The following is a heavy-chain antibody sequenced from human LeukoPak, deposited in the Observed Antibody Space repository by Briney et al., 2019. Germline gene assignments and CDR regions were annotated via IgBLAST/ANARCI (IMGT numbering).Heavy chain of an antibody. CDR2: ISSSSSYT. J-gene: IGHJ3*02. Sequence: GSLRLSCAASGFTFSDYYMSWIRQAPGKGLEWVSYISSSSSYTNYADSVKGRFTISRDNSMDTLYLQMNSLRVEDTAVYYCAKELRPNDNWGQGTMVTVSS. CDR1: GFTFSDYY. V-gene: IGHV3-11*05. D-gene: IGHD2-15*01. CDR3: AKELRPNDN.